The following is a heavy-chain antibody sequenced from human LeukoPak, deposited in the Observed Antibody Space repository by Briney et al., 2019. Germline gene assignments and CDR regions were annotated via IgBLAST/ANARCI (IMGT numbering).Heavy chain of an antibody. CDR2: IRYDGSNK. V-gene: IGHV3-30*02. CDR3: AKAGYSSSWYYYYYYMDV. CDR1: GFTFSGYG. J-gene: IGHJ6*03. D-gene: IGHD6-13*01. Sequence: PGGSLRLSCAASGFTFSGYGMHWVRQAPGKGLEWVAFIRYDGSNKYYADSVKGRFTISRDNSKNTLYLQMNSLRAEDTAVYYCAKAGYSSSWYYYYYYMDVWGKGTTVTISS.